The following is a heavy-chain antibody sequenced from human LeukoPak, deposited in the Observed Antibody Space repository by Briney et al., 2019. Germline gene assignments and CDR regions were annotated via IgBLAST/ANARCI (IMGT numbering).Heavy chain of an antibody. V-gene: IGHV3-13*01. CDR3: ARGMSSPYYYYYGMDV. J-gene: IGHJ6*02. CDR1: GFTFSSYD. CDR2: IGTAGDT. D-gene: IGHD5/OR15-5a*01. Sequence: GGFLRLSCAASGFTFSSYDMHWVRQATGKGLEWVSAIGTAGDTYYPGSVKGRFTISRENAKNSLYLQMNSLRAGDTAVYYCARGMSSPYYYYYGMDVWGQGTTVTVSS.